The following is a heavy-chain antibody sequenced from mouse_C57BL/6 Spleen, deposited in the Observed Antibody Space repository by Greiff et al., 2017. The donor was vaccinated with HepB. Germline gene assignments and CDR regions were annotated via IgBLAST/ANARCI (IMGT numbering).Heavy chain of an antibody. CDR3: AREDIYYYGSNDAMDY. D-gene: IGHD1-1*01. CDR2: IYPGDGDT. V-gene: IGHV1-82*01. CDR1: GYAFSSSW. J-gene: IGHJ4*01. Sequence: QVQLQQSGPELVKPGASVKISCKASGYAFSSSWMNWVKQRPGKGLEWIGRIYPGDGDTNYNGKFKGKATLTADKSSSKAYMQLSSLTSEDSAVYFCAREDIYYYGSNDAMDYWGQGTSVTVSS.